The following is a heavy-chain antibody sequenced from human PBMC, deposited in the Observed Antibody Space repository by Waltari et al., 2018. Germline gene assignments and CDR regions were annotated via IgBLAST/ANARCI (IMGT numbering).Heavy chain of an antibody. D-gene: IGHD1-26*01. CDR3: ARDRVGGSWDYYYYGMDV. J-gene: IGHJ6*02. Sequence: QVQLVQSGAEVKKPGASVKVSCKASGYTFTSYGNSWVRQAPGQGLEWMGWISAYNGNTNYAQKLQGRVTMTTDTSTSTAYMELRSLRSDDTAVYYCARDRVGGSWDYYYYGMDVWGQGTTVTVSS. V-gene: IGHV1-18*04. CDR1: GYTFTSYG. CDR2: ISAYNGNT.